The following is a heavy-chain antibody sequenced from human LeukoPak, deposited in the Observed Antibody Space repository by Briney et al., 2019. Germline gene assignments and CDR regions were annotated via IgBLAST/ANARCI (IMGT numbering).Heavy chain of an antibody. V-gene: IGHV3-23*01. Sequence: GGSLRLSRAASGFTFSSYAMSWVRQAPGKGLEWVSAISGSGGSTYYADSVKGRFTISRDNSKNTLYLQMNSLRAEDTAVYYCAKSESGYSYGYSYWGQGTLVTVSS. CDR3: AKSESGYSYGYSY. CDR2: ISGSGGST. D-gene: IGHD5-18*01. CDR1: GFTFSSYA. J-gene: IGHJ4*02.